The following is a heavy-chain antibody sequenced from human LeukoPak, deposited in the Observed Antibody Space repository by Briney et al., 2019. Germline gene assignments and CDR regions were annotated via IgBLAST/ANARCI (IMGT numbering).Heavy chain of an antibody. D-gene: IGHD5-24*01. J-gene: IGHJ4*02. Sequence: PGGSLRLSCETAGFTFSSYVMHWVRRTPGKGLVWVSRISHDGIMSYADSVKGRFTISRDNAKNTLILQMNSLRVEDTAVYYCARDWVYKIDYWGRGTLVTVSS. CDR2: ISHDGIM. CDR3: ARDWVYKIDY. V-gene: IGHV3-74*01. CDR1: GFTFSSYV.